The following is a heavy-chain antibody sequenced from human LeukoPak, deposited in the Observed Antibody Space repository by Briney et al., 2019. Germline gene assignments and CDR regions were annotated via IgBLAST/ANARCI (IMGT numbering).Heavy chain of an antibody. Sequence: ASVKVSCKASGYTSTSYGISWVRQAPGQGLEWMGWISAYNGNTNYAQKLQGRVTMTTDTSTSTAYMELRSLRSDDTAVYYCARGRRWLQLWEPFDYWGQGTLVTVSS. D-gene: IGHD5-24*01. V-gene: IGHV1-18*01. CDR3: ARGRRWLQLWEPFDY. CDR2: ISAYNGNT. J-gene: IGHJ4*02. CDR1: GYTSTSYG.